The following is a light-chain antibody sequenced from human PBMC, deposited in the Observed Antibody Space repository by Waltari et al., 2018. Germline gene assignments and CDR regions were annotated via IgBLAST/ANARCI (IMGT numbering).Light chain of an antibody. CDR1: QSVLSSSDSRNY. V-gene: IGKV4-1*01. J-gene: IGKJ1*01. CDR3: QQYFSLPWT. CDR2: WAS. Sequence: DIVMTQSPESLPLSLGERATINCKSTQSVLSSSDSRNYLAWYQQRPGQSPKLLIYWASTREFGVPDRFTGSGSGTDFTLTSSSLQAEDVAVYYCQQYFSLPWTFGQGTKVEL.